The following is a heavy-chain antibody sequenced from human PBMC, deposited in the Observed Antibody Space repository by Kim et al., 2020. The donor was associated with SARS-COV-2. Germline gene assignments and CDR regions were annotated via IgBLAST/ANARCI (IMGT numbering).Heavy chain of an antibody. CDR3: TRDIIEPLYYYYGMDV. Sequence: GGSLRLSCAASGFTFSTYTMNWVRQAPGKGLEWVSYISSSSRTISYADSVKGRFTVSRDNAKNSLYLQMNSLRAEDTAVYFCTRDIIEPLYYYYGMDVWGQGTTVTVSS. V-gene: IGHV3-48*04. CDR2: ISSSSRTI. CDR1: GFTFSTYT. J-gene: IGHJ6*02.